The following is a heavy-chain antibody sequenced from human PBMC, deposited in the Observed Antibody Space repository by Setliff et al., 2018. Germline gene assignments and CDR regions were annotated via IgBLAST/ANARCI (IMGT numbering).Heavy chain of an antibody. CDR3: ARSLLHPGSGDRYNCLET. D-gene: IGHD3-10*01. Sequence: SETLSLTCNVSGASVSSHYWDWIRQPPGKGLEWIGFISYSGITTYNVSLKSRVSISVDTSKNQLSLTLSSVTAADTSVYYCARSLLHPGSGDRYNCLETWGQGTLVTVSS. V-gene: IGHV4-59*02. CDR1: GASVSSHY. J-gene: IGHJ5*02. CDR2: ISYSGIT.